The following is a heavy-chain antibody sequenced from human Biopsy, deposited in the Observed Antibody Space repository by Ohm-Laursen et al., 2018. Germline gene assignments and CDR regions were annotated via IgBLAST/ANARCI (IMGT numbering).Heavy chain of an antibody. D-gene: IGHD4-23*01. CDR1: GGSFTGHY. CDR3: ARGSNDFGGLYFPR. J-gene: IGHJ4*02. CDR2: ISHTGYT. V-gene: IGHV4-59*11. Sequence: GTLSLTCTVSGGSFTGHYWTWIRQPPGKGLEWIGHISHTGYTSYKSSLKSRVTISLDTSRKHFSLRLTSLAAADAAVYYCARGSNDFGGLYFPRWGQGTLLTVSS.